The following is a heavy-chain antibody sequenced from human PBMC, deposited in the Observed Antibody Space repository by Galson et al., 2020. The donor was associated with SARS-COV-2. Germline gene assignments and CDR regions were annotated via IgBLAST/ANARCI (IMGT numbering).Heavy chain of an antibody. V-gene: IGHV3-30*04. CDR1: GFTFSSYA. D-gene: IGHD3-22*01. J-gene: IGHJ6*02. CDR2: ISYDGSNK. Sequence: LKISCAASGFTFSSYAMHWVRQAPGKGLEWVAVISYDGSNKYYADSVKGRFTISRDNSKNTLYLQMNSLRAEDTAVYYCARPMNGNYYYGMDVWGQGTTVTVSS. CDR3: ARPMNGNYYYGMDV.